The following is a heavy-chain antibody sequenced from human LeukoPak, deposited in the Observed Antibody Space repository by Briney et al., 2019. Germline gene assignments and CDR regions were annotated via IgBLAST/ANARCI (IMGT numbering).Heavy chain of an antibody. CDR1: GFTFSSYG. CDR2: IRYDGSNK. J-gene: IGHJ4*02. CDR3: AQQQPHYFDY. Sequence: SGGSLRLSCAASGFTFSSYGMHWGRQAPGKGLEWVAFIRYDGSNKYYADSVKGRFTISRDNSKNTLYLQMNSLRAEDTAVYYCAQQQPHYFDYWGQGTLVTVSS. V-gene: IGHV3-30*02. D-gene: IGHD6-13*01.